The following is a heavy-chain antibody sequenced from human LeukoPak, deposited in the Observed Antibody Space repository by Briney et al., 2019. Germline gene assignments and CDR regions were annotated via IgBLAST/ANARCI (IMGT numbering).Heavy chain of an antibody. D-gene: IGHD3-10*01. CDR3: ANESLYGSGDYCYYGMDV. V-gene: IGHV3-23*01. Sequence: GGSLRLSSAASGFTFSSYAMSWVRQAPGKGLEWVSAISGSGGSTYYADSVKGRFTISRDNSKNTLYLQMNSLRADDTAVYYCANESLYGSGDYCYYGMDVWGQGTLVTVSS. CDR2: ISGSGGST. CDR1: GFTFSSYA. J-gene: IGHJ6*02.